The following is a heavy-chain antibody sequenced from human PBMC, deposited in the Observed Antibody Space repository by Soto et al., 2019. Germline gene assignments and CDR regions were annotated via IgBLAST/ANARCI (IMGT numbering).Heavy chain of an antibody. V-gene: IGHV3-23*01. D-gene: IGHD6-19*01. CDR2: FSRSGDST. Sequence: EVQLLESGGGLVQPGGTLRLSCAASGFTFSSYAMTWVRQAPGKGLAWVSTFSRSGDSTYYRDSAKCRFTISRDNSKNKVYLQMNSLIAEYAAGYDCAKTDKFNPHSGGLANRFDYWGQGTLVTVSS. CDR1: GFTFSSYA. J-gene: IGHJ4*02. CDR3: AKTDKFNPHSGGLANRFDY.